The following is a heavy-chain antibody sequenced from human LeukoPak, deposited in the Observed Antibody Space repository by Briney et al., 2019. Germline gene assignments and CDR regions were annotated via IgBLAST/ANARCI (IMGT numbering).Heavy chain of an antibody. CDR3: ARTGYSSSWYQSYYYYMDV. D-gene: IGHD6-13*01. CDR1: GGTFSSYA. Sequence: SVKVSCKASGGTFSSYAISWVRQAPGQGLEWMGGIIPIFGTANYAQKFQGRVTITTDESTSTAYMELSSLRSEHTAVYYCARTGYSSSWYQSYYYYMDVWGKGTTVTVSS. J-gene: IGHJ6*03. CDR2: IIPIFGTA. V-gene: IGHV1-69*05.